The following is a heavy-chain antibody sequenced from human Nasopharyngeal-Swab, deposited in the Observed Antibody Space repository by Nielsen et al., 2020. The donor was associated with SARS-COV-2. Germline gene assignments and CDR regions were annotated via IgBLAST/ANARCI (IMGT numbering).Heavy chain of an antibody. CDR3: ARDGVRPGYSSGWKYYYYGMDV. CDR1: GFTVSSNY. CDR2: IYSDGST. V-gene: IGHV3-53*05. J-gene: IGHJ6*02. Sequence: GGSLRLSCEASGFTVSSNYMSWVRQAPGKGLEWVSVIYSDGSTSYADSVKGRFTISRDKSKNTLYLQMNSLRAEDTAVYYCARDGVRPGYSSGWKYYYYGMDVWGQGTTVTVSS. D-gene: IGHD6-19*01.